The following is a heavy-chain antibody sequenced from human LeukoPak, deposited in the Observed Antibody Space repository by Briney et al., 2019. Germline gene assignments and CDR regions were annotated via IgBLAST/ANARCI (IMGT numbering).Heavy chain of an antibody. CDR1: GGSISSYY. Sequence: SETLSLTCTVSGGSISSYYWSWIRQPPGKGLEWIGYIYYSGSTNYNPSLKSRATISVDTSKNQFSLKLSSVTAADTAVYYCARRSGPGAFDIWGQGTMVTVSS. J-gene: IGHJ3*02. CDR3: ARRSGPGAFDI. CDR2: IYYSGST. V-gene: IGHV4-59*01.